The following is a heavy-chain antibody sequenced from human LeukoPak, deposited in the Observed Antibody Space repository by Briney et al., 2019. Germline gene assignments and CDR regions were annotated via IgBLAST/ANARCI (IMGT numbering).Heavy chain of an antibody. CDR2: IYYSGST. J-gene: IGHJ3*02. D-gene: IGHD5-18*01. CDR1: GGSISSYY. V-gene: IGHV4-59*01. CDR3: ARRGYSYDSGAFDI. Sequence: SEALSLTCTVSGGSISSYYWSWIRQPPGKGLEWIGYIYYSGSTNYNPSLKSRVTISVDTSKNQFSLKLSSVTAADTAVYYCARRGYSYDSGAFDIWGQGTMVTVSS.